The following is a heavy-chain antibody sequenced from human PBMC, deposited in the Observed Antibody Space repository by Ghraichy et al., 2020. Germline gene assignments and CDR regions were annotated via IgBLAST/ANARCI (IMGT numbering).Heavy chain of an antibody. CDR2: TYYRSKWYN. V-gene: IGHV6-1*01. CDR1: GDSVSSNSAA. Sequence: SQTLSLTCAISGDSVSSNSAAWNWIRQSPSRGLEWLGRTYYRSKWYNDYAVSVKSRITINPDTSKNQFSLQLNSVTPEDTAVYYCARVAAAGFRPYYYYGMDVWGQGTTVTVSS. D-gene: IGHD6-13*01. J-gene: IGHJ6*02. CDR3: ARVAAAGFRPYYYYGMDV.